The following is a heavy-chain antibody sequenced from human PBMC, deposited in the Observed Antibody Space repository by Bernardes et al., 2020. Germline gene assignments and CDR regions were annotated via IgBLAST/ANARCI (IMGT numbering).Heavy chain of an antibody. CDR3: ARELPYCGGDCSSHYYYYYGMDV. CDR1: GFTVSSYY. V-gene: IGHV3-53*01. Sequence: GGSLRLSCAASGFTVSSYYMSWVRQAPGKGLEWVSVIYSGGSTYYADSVKGRFTISRDNSKNTLYLQMNSLRAEDTAVYYCARELPYCGGDCSSHYYYYYGMDVWGQGTTVTVSS. CDR2: IYSGGST. J-gene: IGHJ6*02. D-gene: IGHD2-21*02.